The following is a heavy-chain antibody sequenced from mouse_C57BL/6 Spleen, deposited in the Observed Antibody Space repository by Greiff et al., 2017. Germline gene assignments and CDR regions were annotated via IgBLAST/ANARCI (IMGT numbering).Heavy chain of an antibody. CDR2: INYDGSST. J-gene: IGHJ2*01. V-gene: IGHV5-16*01. Sequence: EVQVVESEGGLVQPGSSMKLSCTASGFTFSDYYMAWVRQVPEKGLEWVANINYDGSSTYYLDSLKSRFIISRDNAKNILYLQMSSLKSEDTATYYCARESGNYFDYWGQGTTLTVSS. CDR3: ARESGNYFDY. D-gene: IGHD3-1*01. CDR1: GFTFSDYY.